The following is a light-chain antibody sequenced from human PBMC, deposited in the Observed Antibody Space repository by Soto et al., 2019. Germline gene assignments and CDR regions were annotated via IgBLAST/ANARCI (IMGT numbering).Light chain of an antibody. J-gene: IGLJ3*02. CDR3: ATWDDSLNGVV. CDR2: DNN. CDR1: SSNIGRDT. Sequence: QSVLIQPPSASGTPGQRVTMSCSGSSSNIGRDTVNWYQQVPGTAPKLLIYDNNQRPSGVPDRFSGSKSGTSASLAISGLQSEDEADYYCATWDDSLNGVVFGGWTKLTVL. V-gene: IGLV1-44*01.